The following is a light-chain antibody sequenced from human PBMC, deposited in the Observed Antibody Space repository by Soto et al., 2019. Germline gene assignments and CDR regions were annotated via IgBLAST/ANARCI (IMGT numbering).Light chain of an antibody. Sequence: DIQMTQSPSSLSASVGDRVTITCRASQSISSYLNWYQQKPGKAPKLLIYAASSLQSGVPSRFSGSGSGTDFTLTISSLQPEDFATYDCQQSYSTPQTIGQRTKVEIK. J-gene: IGKJ1*01. CDR1: QSISSY. V-gene: IGKV1-39*01. CDR2: AAS. CDR3: QQSYSTPQT.